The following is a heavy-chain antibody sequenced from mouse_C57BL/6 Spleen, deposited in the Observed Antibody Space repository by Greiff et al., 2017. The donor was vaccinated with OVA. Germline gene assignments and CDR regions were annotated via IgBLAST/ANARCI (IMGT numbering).Heavy chain of an antibody. Sequence: QVQLQRSGPGLVQPSQSLSITCTVSGFSLTSYGVHWVRQSPGKGLEWLGVIWRGGSTDYNAAFMSRLSITKDNSKSQVFFKMNSLQADDTAIYYCAKFPQGGDAMDYWGQGTSVTVSS. CDR1: GFSLTSYG. J-gene: IGHJ4*01. CDR3: AKFPQGGDAMDY. CDR2: IWRGGST. V-gene: IGHV2-5*01. D-gene: IGHD3-1*01.